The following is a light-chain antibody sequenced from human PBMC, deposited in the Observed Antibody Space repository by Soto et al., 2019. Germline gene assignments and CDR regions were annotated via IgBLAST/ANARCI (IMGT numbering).Light chain of an antibody. V-gene: IGKV1-17*01. Sequence: DIQMTQFPSSLSASLGDRVTITCRASQGIRNDLGWYQQKPGQAPKRLIYAASSLQSGIPSRFSGSGSGTEFTLAISSLKPEDSATFYCLQHNTYPLTFGQGTKVEIK. CDR2: AAS. CDR3: LQHNTYPLT. J-gene: IGKJ1*01. CDR1: QGIRND.